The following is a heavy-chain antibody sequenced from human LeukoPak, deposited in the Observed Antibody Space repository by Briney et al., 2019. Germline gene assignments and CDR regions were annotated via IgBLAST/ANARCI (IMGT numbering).Heavy chain of an antibody. V-gene: IGHV4-34*01. Sequence: PSETLSLTCAVYGWSFSGYYWSWIRQPPGKGLQWIWQINHSGSTNYNPSLKSRVTISVDTSKNQFSLKLSSVTAADTAVYYCARGRIAAARGAWFDPWGQGTLVTVSS. CDR2: INHSGST. J-gene: IGHJ5*02. CDR1: GWSFSGYY. CDR3: ARGRIAAARGAWFDP. D-gene: IGHD6-13*01.